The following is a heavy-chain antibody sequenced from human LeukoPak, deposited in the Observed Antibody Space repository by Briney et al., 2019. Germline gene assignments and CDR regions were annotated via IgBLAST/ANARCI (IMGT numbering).Heavy chain of an antibody. D-gene: IGHD3-10*01. CDR1: GGSISSGSYY. V-gene: IGHV4-61*02. J-gene: IGHJ5*02. CDR2: IDASGTT. Sequence: PSETLSLTCTVSGGSISSGSYYWSWIRQPAGKGLEWIGRIDASGTTNYNPSLHSRVTVSVDTSKNQFSLRMTYVSAADTAVYYCVRGPYGSGISNWFDPWGQGTQVIVSS. CDR3: VRGPYGSGISNWFDP.